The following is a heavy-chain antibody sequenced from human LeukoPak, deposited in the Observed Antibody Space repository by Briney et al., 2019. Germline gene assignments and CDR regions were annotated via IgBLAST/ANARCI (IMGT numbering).Heavy chain of an antibody. CDR1: GFTFSSFV. CDR3: AKESCTMPNCLGD. D-gene: IGHD2-8*01. J-gene: IGHJ4*02. CDR2: ISKDGSDK. Sequence: PGKSLTLSCAASGFTFSSFVMHWLRQAPGKGLEWVAVISKDGSDKYYVDSVKGRFAISRDNSRNTLYLQMNSLRAEDTAVYFCAKESCTMPNCLGDWGQGTLVTVSS. V-gene: IGHV3-30*18.